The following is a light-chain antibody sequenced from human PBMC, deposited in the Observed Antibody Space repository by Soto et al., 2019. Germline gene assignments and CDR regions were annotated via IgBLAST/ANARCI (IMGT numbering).Light chain of an antibody. CDR3: QFYGSALQA. V-gene: IGKV3-20*01. CDR1: QSVSSSY. Sequence: EIVLTQSPGTLSLSPGERATLSCRTSQSVSSSYLAWYHQKPGQAPRLLLYGASSRATGIPDSFSGIGSGTDFTVTISRLEPEDFAVYYCQFYGSALQAFGRGNTVEI. CDR2: GAS. J-gene: IGKJ1*01.